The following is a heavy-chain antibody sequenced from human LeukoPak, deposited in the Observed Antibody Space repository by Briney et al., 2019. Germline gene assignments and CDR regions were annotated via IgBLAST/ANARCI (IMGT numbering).Heavy chain of an antibody. CDR1: GGSISSSSYY. D-gene: IGHD3-10*01. CDR3: ARHRRGEYYFDY. Sequence: SETLSLTCTVSGGSISSSSYYWGWIRQPPGKGLEWIGSIYYSGSTYYNPSLKSRVTISVDTSKNQFSLKLSSVTAADTAVYYCARHRRGEYYFDYWGQGTLVTVSS. V-gene: IGHV4-39*01. CDR2: IYYSGST. J-gene: IGHJ4*02.